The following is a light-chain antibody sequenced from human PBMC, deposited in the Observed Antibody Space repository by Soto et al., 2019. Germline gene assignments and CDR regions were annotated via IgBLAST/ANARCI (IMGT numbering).Light chain of an antibody. V-gene: IGLV2-14*01. CDR1: SSDVGGYNY. Sequence: QSALTQPASVSGSPGQSITISCTGTSSDVGGYNYVSWYQQHPGKAPKLMIYDVSNRPSGVSNRFSGSKSGNTASLTISGRQAEDEADYYCSSYTSSSTRGWRFGGGTKVTVL. CDR3: SSYTSSSTRGWR. J-gene: IGLJ3*02. CDR2: DVS.